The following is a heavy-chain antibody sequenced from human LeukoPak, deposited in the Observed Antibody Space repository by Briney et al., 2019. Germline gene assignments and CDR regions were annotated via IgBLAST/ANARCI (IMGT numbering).Heavy chain of an antibody. CDR3: ARESYSGYEGFDY. CDR1: GFTFSSYG. CDR2: IWYDGSNK. V-gene: IGHV3-33*01. J-gene: IGHJ4*02. D-gene: IGHD5-12*01. Sequence: GGSLRLSCAASGFTFSSYGMHWVRQAPGKGLGWVAVIWYDGSNKYYADSVKGRFTISRDNSKNTLYLQMNSLRAEDTAVYYCARESYSGYEGFDYWGQGTLVTVSS.